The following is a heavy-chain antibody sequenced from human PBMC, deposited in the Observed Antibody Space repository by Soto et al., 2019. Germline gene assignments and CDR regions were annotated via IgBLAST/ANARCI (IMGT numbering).Heavy chain of an antibody. CDR2: IYYSGST. V-gene: IGHV4-59*01. CDR1: GGSISSYY. Sequence: SETLSLTCTVSGGSISSYYWTWIRQPPGKGLEWIGYIYYSGSTNYNPSLKSRVAISVDTSKNQFSLKLSSVTAADTAVYYCARGGVGDYVSRHYYYYGMGVWGQGTTVTVSS. D-gene: IGHD4-17*01. CDR3: ARGGVGDYVSRHYYYYGMGV. J-gene: IGHJ6*02.